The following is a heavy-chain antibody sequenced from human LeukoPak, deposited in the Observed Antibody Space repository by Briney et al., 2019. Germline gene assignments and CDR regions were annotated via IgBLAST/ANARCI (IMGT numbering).Heavy chain of an antibody. Sequence: ASVKVSCKVSGYTLTELSMHWVRQAPGKGLEWMGGFDPEDGETIYAQKFQGRVTMTEDTSTDTAYMELSSLRSEDTAVYYCATVFLWQLATGRPMDVWGKGTTVTVSS. CDR2: FDPEDGET. CDR1: GYTLTELS. V-gene: IGHV1-24*01. D-gene: IGHD6-6*01. J-gene: IGHJ6*03. CDR3: ATVFLWQLATGRPMDV.